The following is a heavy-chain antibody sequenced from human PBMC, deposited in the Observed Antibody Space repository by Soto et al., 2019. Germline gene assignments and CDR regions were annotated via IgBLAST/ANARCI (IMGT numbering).Heavy chain of an antibody. Sequence: PGGSLRLSCAASGFTFSRHAMSWVRQAPGKGLEWVSAISGSGGSTYYADSVKGRFTISRDNSKNTLYLQMNSLRAEDTAVYYCAKDRSSSWYGGRWFDPWGQGTLVTVSS. CDR3: AKDRSSSWYGGRWFDP. V-gene: IGHV3-23*01. CDR2: ISGSGGST. D-gene: IGHD6-13*01. CDR1: GFTFSRHA. J-gene: IGHJ5*02.